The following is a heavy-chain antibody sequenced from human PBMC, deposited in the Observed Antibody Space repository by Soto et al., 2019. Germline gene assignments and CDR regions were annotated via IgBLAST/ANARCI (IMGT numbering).Heavy chain of an antibody. CDR3: ARDVVVVPAAPESSYYYYGMDV. D-gene: IGHD2-2*01. CDR1: GFTFSSYA. V-gene: IGHV3-30-3*01. J-gene: IGHJ6*02. CDR2: ISYDGSNK. Sequence: PGGSLRLSCAASGFTFSSYAMHWVRQAPGKGLEWVAVISYDGSNKYYADSVKGRFTISRDNSKNTLYLQMNSLRAEDTAVYYCARDVVVVPAAPESSYYYYGMDVWGQGTTVTVSS.